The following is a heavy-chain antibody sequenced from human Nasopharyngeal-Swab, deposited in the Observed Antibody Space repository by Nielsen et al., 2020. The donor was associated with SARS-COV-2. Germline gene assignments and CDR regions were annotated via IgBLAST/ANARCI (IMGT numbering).Heavy chain of an antibody. CDR1: GGSPISNYW. Sequence: SETLSPTCALSGGSPISNYWWTWVRQSPGKGLEWIGELNQDATINYNPSLKSQVTISVDQSKNHFSLTLDSVTVADIAVYYCARAVRLYYYGSGSFHDWGQGALVTVSS. V-gene: IGHV4-4*02. CDR2: LNQDATI. D-gene: IGHD3-10*01. J-gene: IGHJ4*02. CDR3: ARAVRLYYYGSGSFHD.